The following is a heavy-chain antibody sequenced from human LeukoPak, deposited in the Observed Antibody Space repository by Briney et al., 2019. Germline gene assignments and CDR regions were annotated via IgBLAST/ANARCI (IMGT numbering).Heavy chain of an antibody. CDR2: IYYTGST. D-gene: IGHD3-22*01. CDR3: ARHDSAGYSYFQD. V-gene: IGHV4-59*08. Sequence: ETLSLTFTASGGSISSYYWSWIRQPPGKGLEWIGYIYYTGSTNYNPSLKSRVTISLDTSKTQFSLKLSSVTAADTAVYYCARHDSAGYSYFQDWGQGTLVTVSS. J-gene: IGHJ1*01. CDR1: GGSISSYY.